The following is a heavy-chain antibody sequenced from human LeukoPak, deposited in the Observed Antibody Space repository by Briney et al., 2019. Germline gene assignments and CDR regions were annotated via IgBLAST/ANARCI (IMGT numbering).Heavy chain of an antibody. CDR3: ARGDFWSGYPTY. Sequence: GGSLRLSCAASGFTVSSNYKSWVRQAPGKGLEWVSVIYSGGSTYYADSVKGRFTISRDNSKNTLYLQMNSLRAEDTAVYYCARGDFWSGYPTYWGQGTLVTVSS. J-gene: IGHJ4*02. V-gene: IGHV3-53*01. D-gene: IGHD3-3*01. CDR2: IYSGGST. CDR1: GFTVSSNY.